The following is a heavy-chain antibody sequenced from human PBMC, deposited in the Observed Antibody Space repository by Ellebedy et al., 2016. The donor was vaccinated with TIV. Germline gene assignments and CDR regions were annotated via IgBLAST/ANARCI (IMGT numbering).Heavy chain of an antibody. CDR1: GGSISSSSYY. V-gene: IGHV4-39*07. J-gene: IGHJ4*02. D-gene: IGHD3-9*01. CDR2: IYYSGST. CDR3: ARADDILTGYWSFDY. Sequence: SETLSLTXTVSGGSISSSSYYWGWIRQPPGKGLEWIGSIYYSGSTYYNPSLKSRVTISVDTSKNQFSLKLSSVTAADTAVYYCARADDILTGYWSFDYWGQGTLVTVSS.